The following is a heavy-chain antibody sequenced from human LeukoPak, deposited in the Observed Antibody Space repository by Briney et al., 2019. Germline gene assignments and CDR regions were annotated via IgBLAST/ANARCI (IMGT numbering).Heavy chain of an antibody. CDR3: AREDALRVY. CDR1: GGSIISYY. CDR2: IYTSGST. V-gene: IGHV4-4*07. Sequence: PSEPLSLTCTVSGGSIISYYWSWIRQPAGKGLEWIGRIYTSGSTNYNPSLKSGVTISVDTTKKQFSLKLSSVTAADTAVYYCAREDALRVYWGQGTLVTVSS. D-gene: IGHD4-17*01. J-gene: IGHJ4*02.